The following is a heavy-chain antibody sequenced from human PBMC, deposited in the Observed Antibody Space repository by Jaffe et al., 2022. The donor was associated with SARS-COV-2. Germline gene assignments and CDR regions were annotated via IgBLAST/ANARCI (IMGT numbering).Heavy chain of an antibody. CDR3: AREAAILLMGDDGFDV. CDR2: INAGNGKT. J-gene: IGHJ3*01. D-gene: IGHD3-3*01. V-gene: IGHV1-3*01. CDR1: GYALSTCG. Sequence: QVQLVQSGAELKKPGASVKVSCEASGYALSTCGVHWVRQTPGQSPEWMGWINAGNGKTQYSQRFQGRLAITMDTSASTVYMELTSLRSEDTAVYYCAREAAILLMGDDGFDVWGQGTAVTVS.